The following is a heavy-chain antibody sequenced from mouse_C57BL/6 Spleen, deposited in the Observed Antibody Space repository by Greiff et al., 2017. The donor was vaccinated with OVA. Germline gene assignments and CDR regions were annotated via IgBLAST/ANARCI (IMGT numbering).Heavy chain of an antibody. D-gene: IGHD2-4*01. V-gene: IGHV1-47*01. CDR2: FHPYNDDT. CDR3: ARGAYDYDWYFDV. CDR1: GYTFTTYP. J-gene: IGHJ1*03. Sequence: VKLMESGAELVKPGASVKMSCKASGYTFTTYPIEWMKQNHGKSLEWIGNFHPYNDDTKYNEKFKGKATLTVEKSSSTVYLELSRLTSDDSAVYYCARGAYDYDWYFDVWGTGTTVTVSS.